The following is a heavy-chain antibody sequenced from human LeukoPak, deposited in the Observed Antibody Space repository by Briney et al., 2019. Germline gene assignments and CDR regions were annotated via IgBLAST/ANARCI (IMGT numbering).Heavy chain of an antibody. Sequence: PGGSLRLSCAASGFTFSSYAMHWVRQAPGKGLEWVAVIAFDGSNKHYADSVKGRFTISRDNAKNSLYLQMNTLRAEDTAVYYCARVLGSSWYEMDYWGQGTLVTVSS. J-gene: IGHJ4*02. CDR3: ARVLGSSWYEMDY. CDR2: IAFDGSNK. V-gene: IGHV3-30*04. CDR1: GFTFSSYA. D-gene: IGHD6-13*01.